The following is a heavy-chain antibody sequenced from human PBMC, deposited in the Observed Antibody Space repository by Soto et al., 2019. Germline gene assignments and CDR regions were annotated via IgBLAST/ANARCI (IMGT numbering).Heavy chain of an antibody. D-gene: IGHD3-10*01. Sequence: QLQLQESGPGLVKPSETLSLTCTVSGGSISSSSYYWGWIRQPPGKGLEWIGSIYYSGSTYYNPSLKSRVTISVDTSKNQFSLKLSSVTAADTAVYYCARHVALWVRGPRGWFDPWGQGTLVTVSS. J-gene: IGHJ5*02. V-gene: IGHV4-39*01. CDR2: IYYSGST. CDR3: ARHVALWVRGPRGWFDP. CDR1: GGSISSSSYY.